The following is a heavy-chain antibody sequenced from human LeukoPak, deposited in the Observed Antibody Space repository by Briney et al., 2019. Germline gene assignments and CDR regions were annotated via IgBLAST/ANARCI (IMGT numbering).Heavy chain of an antibody. D-gene: IGHD1-26*01. CDR1: GFTFSSYS. Sequence: GGSLRLSCAASGFTFSSYSMNWVRQAPGKGLEWVSSISSNSDYIYYADSVKGRFTIPRDNAKNSLYLQMNSLRAEDTAVYYCAIAAGWEQAYWGQGTLVTVSS. J-gene: IGHJ4*02. CDR3: AIAAGWEQAY. CDR2: ISSNSDYI. V-gene: IGHV3-21*01.